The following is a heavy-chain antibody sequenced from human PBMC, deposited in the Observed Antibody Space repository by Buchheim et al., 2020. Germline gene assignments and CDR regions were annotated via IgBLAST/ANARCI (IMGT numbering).Heavy chain of an antibody. Sequence: QVQLVQSGAEVKKPGASVKVSCKASGYTFTGYYMHWVRQAPGQGLEWMGWINPNSGGTNYAQKFQGRVTMTRDTSISTAYMELSRLRSDDTAVYYCARDLRIAAAGTSRVRYYGMDVWGQGTT. CDR1: GYTFTGYY. V-gene: IGHV1-2*02. D-gene: IGHD6-13*01. CDR3: ARDLRIAAAGTSRVRYYGMDV. J-gene: IGHJ6*02. CDR2: INPNSGGT.